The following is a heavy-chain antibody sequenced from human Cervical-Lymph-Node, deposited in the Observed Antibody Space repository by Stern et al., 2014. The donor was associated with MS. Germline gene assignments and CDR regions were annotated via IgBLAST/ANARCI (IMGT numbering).Heavy chain of an antibody. CDR1: GDSISSYTHY. CDR3: AKHACTGAACPFDL. Sequence: QVQLQESGPGLVKPSETLSLTCAVSGDSISSYTHYWAWIRQPPGKGLEWIGSVYYSGATYYNPSLKRPVTISVDTSKNPFPRGLNSVTAADTAVYYCAKHACTGAACPFDLWGQGTLVTVSS. CDR2: VYYSGAT. V-gene: IGHV4-39*01. J-gene: IGHJ4*02. D-gene: IGHD2-8*02.